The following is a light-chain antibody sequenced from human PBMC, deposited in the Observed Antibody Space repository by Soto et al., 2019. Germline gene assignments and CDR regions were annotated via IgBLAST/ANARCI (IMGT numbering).Light chain of an antibody. CDR1: SSDVGSYNL. CDR3: CSYAASSTLGVV. CDR2: EGS. Sequence: QSALTQPASVSGSPGQSITISCTGTSSDVGSYNLVSWYQQHPGKAPKLMIYEGSKRPSGVSNRFSGSKSGNTASLTISGLQAEDEADYYCCSYAASSTLGVVFGGGTKVTVL. J-gene: IGLJ2*01. V-gene: IGLV2-23*01.